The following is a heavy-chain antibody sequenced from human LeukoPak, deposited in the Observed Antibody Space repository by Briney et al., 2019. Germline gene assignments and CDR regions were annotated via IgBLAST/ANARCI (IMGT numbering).Heavy chain of an antibody. J-gene: IGHJ3*02. CDR1: GYTFNGYY. CDR3: ARDIGIAARPRSAFDI. V-gene: IGHV1-2*02. D-gene: IGHD6-6*01. Sequence: ASVKVSCRASGYTFNGYYMHWVRQAPGQGLEWIGWINPNSGGTNYAQKFQGRVTRTRDTSISTAYMQLSRLRSADTAVYYCARDIGIAARPRSAFDIWGQGTMVTVSS. CDR2: INPNSGGT.